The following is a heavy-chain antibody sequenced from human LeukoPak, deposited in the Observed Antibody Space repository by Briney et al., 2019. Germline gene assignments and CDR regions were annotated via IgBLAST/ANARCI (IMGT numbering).Heavy chain of an antibody. J-gene: IGHJ4*02. V-gene: IGHV3-7*01. D-gene: IGHD2-15*01. CDR1: GFTFSSYW. Sequence: GGSLRLSCAASGFTFSSYWMSWVRQAPGKGLEWVANIKQDGSEKYYVDSVKGRFTISRDNAKNSLYLQMNSLRAEDTAVYYCARDNCSGGSCYSPFDYWGQGTLVTVSS. CDR2: IKQDGSEK. CDR3: ARDNCSGGSCYSPFDY.